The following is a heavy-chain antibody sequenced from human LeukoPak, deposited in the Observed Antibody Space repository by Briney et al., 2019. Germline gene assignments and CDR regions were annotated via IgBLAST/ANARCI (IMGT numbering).Heavy chain of an antibody. Sequence: SETLSLTCSVSADSVSRSDSYWDWIRQPPGKGLEWIGTIYYSGRTYYSPSLKSRVTLSVDTSSSQFSLNLRSVTAADTAVYYCARRRYYDGSGYLEWGQGTLLSVSS. V-gene: IGHV4-39*01. CDR3: ARRRYYDGSGYLE. J-gene: IGHJ1*01. CDR1: ADSVSRSDSY. CDR2: IYYSGRT. D-gene: IGHD3-22*01.